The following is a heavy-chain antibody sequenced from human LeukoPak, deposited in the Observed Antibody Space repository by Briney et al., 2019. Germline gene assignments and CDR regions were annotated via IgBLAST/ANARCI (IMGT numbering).Heavy chain of an antibody. CDR1: GYTFTNYY. D-gene: IGHD5-18*01. CDR3: AREIGPIQLHLWGSAFDY. V-gene: IGHV1-46*01. J-gene: IGHJ4*02. Sequence: GASVKVSCKTSGYTFTNYYMHWVRQAPGQGPEWMGIINPSGGSTSYAQKFQGRITLTGYTSTSTVYMELSSLRSEDTAVYYCAREIGPIQLHLWGSAFDYWGQGTLVTVSS. CDR2: INPSGGST.